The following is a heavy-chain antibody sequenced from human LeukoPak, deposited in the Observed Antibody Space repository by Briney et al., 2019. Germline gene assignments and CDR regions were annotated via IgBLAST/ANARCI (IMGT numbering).Heavy chain of an antibody. CDR1: GFTFSSYA. Sequence: GGSLRLSCAASGFTFSSYAMNWVRQAPGKGLEWVSSISETGLNTYYADSVKGRFAISRDNSKNTLYLQMNSLRAEDTAVYYCAKIGTTFYYYYMDVWGKGTTVTVSS. V-gene: IGHV3-23*01. D-gene: IGHD1-7*01. CDR3: AKIGTTFYYYYMDV. J-gene: IGHJ6*03. CDR2: ISETGLNT.